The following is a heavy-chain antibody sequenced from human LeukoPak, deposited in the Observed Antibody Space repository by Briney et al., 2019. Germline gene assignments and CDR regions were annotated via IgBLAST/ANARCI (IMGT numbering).Heavy chain of an antibody. V-gene: IGHV1-18*01. CDR2: ISAYNGNT. D-gene: IGHD3-22*01. CDR1: GYTFTSYG. CDR3: ARDRHRRHYYDSSLHPPLDY. Sequence: ASVKVSCKASGYTFTSYGISWVRQAPGQGLEWMGWISAYNGNTNYAQKLQGRVTTTTDTSTSTAYMDLRSLRSDDTAVYYCARDRHRRHYYDSSLHPPLDYWGQGTLVTVSS. J-gene: IGHJ4*02.